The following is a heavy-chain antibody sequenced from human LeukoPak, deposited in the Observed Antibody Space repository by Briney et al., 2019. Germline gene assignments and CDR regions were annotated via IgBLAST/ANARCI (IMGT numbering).Heavy chain of an antibody. J-gene: IGHJ4*02. CDR2: IRYDGSNK. CDR1: GFTFSSYG. V-gene: IGHV3-30*02. CDR3: AKGLGVAGTPAFDY. Sequence: GSLRLSCAASGFTFSSYGMHWVRQAPGKGLEWVAFIRYDGSNKYYADSVKGRFTISRGNSKNTLYLQMNSLRAEDTAVYYCAKGLGVAGTPAFDYWGQGTLVTVSS. D-gene: IGHD6-19*01.